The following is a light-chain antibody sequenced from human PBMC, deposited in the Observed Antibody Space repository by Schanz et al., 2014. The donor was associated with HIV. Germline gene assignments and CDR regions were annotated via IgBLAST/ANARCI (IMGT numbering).Light chain of an antibody. CDR2: GAS. Sequence: ENVLTQSPGTLSLSPGERATLSCRASQSVSSSYLAWYQQKPGQAPRLLIYGASNRATGIPARFSGSGSGTDFTLTISRLEPEDFAVYYCQQYGSSAYTFGQGTKLEIK. CDR3: QQYGSSAYT. J-gene: IGKJ2*01. CDR1: QSVSSSY. V-gene: IGKV3-20*01.